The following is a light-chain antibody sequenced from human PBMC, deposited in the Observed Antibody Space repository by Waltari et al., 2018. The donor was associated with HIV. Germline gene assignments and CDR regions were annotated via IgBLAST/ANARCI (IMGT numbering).Light chain of an antibody. CDR3: SSYVGSSTSWL. Sequence: QSALTQPASVSGSPGQSIVLSCTGTSDDVGYYNYVSWYQQHPGKVPKLVIYDVTSRPSGVSNRFYGSKSGNTASLTISGLRADDEADYYCSSYVGSSTSWLFGGGTKLTV. J-gene: IGLJ3*02. V-gene: IGLV2-14*03. CDR1: SDDVGYYNY. CDR2: DVT.